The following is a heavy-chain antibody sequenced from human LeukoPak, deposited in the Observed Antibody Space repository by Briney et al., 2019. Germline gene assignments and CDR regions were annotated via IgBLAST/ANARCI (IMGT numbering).Heavy chain of an antibody. V-gene: IGHV3-7*01. CDR3: ARDVVAGHFDY. CDR2: INQDGSEK. D-gene: IGHD6-19*01. CDR1: GFTFSSTW. Sequence: RGSLRLSCAASGFTFSSTWMSWVRQAPGKGLEWVANINQDGSEKNYVDSVKGRFTISRDNAKNSLYLQMNSLRVEDTAVYYCARDVVAGHFDYWGQGTLVTVSS. J-gene: IGHJ4*02.